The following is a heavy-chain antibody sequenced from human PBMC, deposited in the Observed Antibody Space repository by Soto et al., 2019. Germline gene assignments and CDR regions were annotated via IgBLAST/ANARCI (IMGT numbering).Heavy chain of an antibody. CDR2: IFYSGTT. Sequence: QVHLQESGPGLVKPSETLSLTCTVSGDSVNNNDFYWAWIRQPPGKGLEWVVTIFYSGTTYHNPSLKSRVTASVDRSENQFSLKLTSVTASDTAVYYCARLDFRSGYYGGRFDPWGQGTLVTVSS. CDR1: GDSVNNNDFY. V-gene: IGHV4-39*01. J-gene: IGHJ5*02. D-gene: IGHD3-3*01. CDR3: ARLDFRSGYYGGRFDP.